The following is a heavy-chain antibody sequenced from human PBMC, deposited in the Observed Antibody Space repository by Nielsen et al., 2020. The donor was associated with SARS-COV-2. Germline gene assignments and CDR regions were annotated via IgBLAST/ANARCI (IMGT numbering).Heavy chain of an antibody. D-gene: IGHD6-19*01. CDR3: ARATSGQWLVLGAFDI. J-gene: IGHJ3*02. Sequence: RQAPGKGLEWIGYIYCSGSTYYNPSLKSRVTISVDTSKNQFSLKLSSVTAADTAVYYCARATSGQWLVLGAFDIWGQGTMVTVSS. V-gene: IGHV4-31*02. CDR2: IYCSGST.